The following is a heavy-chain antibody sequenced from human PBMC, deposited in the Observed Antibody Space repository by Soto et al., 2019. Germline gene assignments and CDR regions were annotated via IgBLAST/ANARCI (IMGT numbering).Heavy chain of an antibody. Sequence: GESLKISCQASGYSFTAYCITWVLQRPWKGLEWMATIDPSDSYVDYSPSFRGHVTFSVDRSITTVYLQWNSLKASDSAMYFCTRRASSSFYHFDFWGQGALVTVSS. CDR1: GYSFTAYC. V-gene: IGHV5-10-1*01. CDR2: IDPSDSYV. CDR3: TRRASSSFYHFDF. D-gene: IGHD2-2*01. J-gene: IGHJ4*02.